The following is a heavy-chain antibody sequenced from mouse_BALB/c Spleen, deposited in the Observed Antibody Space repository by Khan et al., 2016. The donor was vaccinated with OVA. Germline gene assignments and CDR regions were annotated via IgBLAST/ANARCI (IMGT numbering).Heavy chain of an antibody. Sequence: QVRLQQSGAELVRPGTSVKMSCKAAGYTFPNYWIGWVKQRPGHGLEWIGDTYPGGGYNNYNEKFKGKATLTEDTSSSTAYMQLSGLTSEDSAIYYCSRRGAARAPWDYFDCWGQGTTLTVSS. D-gene: IGHD3-1*01. J-gene: IGHJ2*01. CDR3: SRRGAARAPWDYFDC. CDR2: TYPGGGYN. V-gene: IGHV1-63*02. CDR1: GYTFPNYW.